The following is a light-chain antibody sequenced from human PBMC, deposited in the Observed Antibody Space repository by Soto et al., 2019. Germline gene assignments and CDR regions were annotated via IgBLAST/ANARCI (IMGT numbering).Light chain of an antibody. V-gene: IGLV2-8*01. CDR3: SSYAGSNNWAV. CDR1: SSDVGGYNY. CDR2: EDT. Sequence: QSALTQPPSASGSSGQSVTISCTGTSSDVGGYNYVSWYQQHPGKAPKLIIYEDTKRPSGVPDRFTGSKSGNTASLTVSGLQAEDEADYYCSSYAGSNNWAVFGGGTKVTVL. J-gene: IGLJ3*02.